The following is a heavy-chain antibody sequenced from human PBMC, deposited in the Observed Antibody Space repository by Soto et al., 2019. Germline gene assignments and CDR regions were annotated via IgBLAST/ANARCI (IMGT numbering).Heavy chain of an antibody. D-gene: IGHD3-3*01. Sequence: GASVKVSCKASGYTFTSYYMHWVRQAPGQGLEWMGIINPSGGSTSYAQKFQGRVTMTRDTSTSTVYMELSSLRSEDTAVYYCARGKTRTQYDFWSGYYPAFVYCGQGTLVTVSS. CDR3: ARGKTRTQYDFWSGYYPAFVY. CDR1: GYTFTSYY. J-gene: IGHJ4*02. V-gene: IGHV1-46*03. CDR2: INPSGGST.